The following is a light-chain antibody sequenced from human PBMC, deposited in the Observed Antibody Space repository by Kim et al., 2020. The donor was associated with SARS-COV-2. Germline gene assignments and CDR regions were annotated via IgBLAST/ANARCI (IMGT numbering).Light chain of an antibody. J-gene: IGKJ1*01. CDR2: DAS. Sequence: SPGERATLSCRASQSLSSFLAWYQQKPGQAPRLLIYDASNRATGIPARFSGSGSWTDFTLTISSLEPEDFAVYYCQQRTNCPPWTFGQGTKVDIK. CDR3: QQRTNCPPWT. CDR1: QSLSSF. V-gene: IGKV3-11*01.